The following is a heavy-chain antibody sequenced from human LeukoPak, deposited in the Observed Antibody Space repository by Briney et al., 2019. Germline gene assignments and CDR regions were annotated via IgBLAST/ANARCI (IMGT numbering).Heavy chain of an antibody. CDR1: GGSISSSSYY. CDR2: IYYSGST. D-gene: IGHD6-13*01. Sequence: SETLSLTCIVSGGSISSSSYYWHWIRQSPGKGLEWIGNIYYSGSTNYNPSLKSRVTISVDTSKNQFSLKLTSVTAADTAVYYCAREVVAAPGTVDYWGQGTLVTVSS. V-gene: IGHV4-61*01. J-gene: IGHJ4*02. CDR3: AREVVAAPGTVDY.